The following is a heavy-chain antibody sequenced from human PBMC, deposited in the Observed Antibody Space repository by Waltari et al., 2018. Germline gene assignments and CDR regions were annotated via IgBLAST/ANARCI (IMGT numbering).Heavy chain of an antibody. CDR1: GYTSTGSY. Sequence: QAQLVQSGPEVKTPGASVTVSCQASGYTSTGSYIHWVRQAPGQGLQWVGYFNPNSGATKYAQNFQGRVTMTRDTSISAIYMHLTSLRSDDTAVYFCARATHYNWNYVASYFYYMDVWGTGTTITVSS. D-gene: IGHD1-7*01. V-gene: IGHV1-2*02. CDR3: ARATHYNWNYVASYFYYMDV. CDR2: FNPNSGAT. J-gene: IGHJ6*03.